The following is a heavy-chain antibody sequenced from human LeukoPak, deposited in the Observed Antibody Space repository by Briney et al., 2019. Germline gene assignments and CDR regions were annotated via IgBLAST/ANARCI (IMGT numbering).Heavy chain of an antibody. CDR1: GYTVTSYY. J-gene: IGHJ4*02. Sequence: ASVKVSCKTSGYTVTSYYLHWVRQAPGQGLAWVGMINPSGGDTNYAQEFQGRVTLTRDTSTSTVYMEVSSLRSEDTAMYYCARVLTYSNGWYQLDYWGPGTQVTVSS. CDR3: ARVLTYSNGWYQLDY. CDR2: INPSGGDT. D-gene: IGHD6-19*01. V-gene: IGHV1-46*01.